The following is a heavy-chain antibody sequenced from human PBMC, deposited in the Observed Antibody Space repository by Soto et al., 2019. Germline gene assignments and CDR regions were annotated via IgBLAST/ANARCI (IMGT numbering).Heavy chain of an antibody. D-gene: IGHD6-13*01. V-gene: IGHV3-30*18. CDR2: ISYDGSNK. CDR3: AKSGSSWDNWFDP. J-gene: IGHJ5*02. Sequence: QVQLVESGGGVVQPGRSLRLSCAASGFTFNSYGMHWVRQAPGKGLEWVAVISYDGSNKYYADSVKGRFTISRDNSKNTLYLQMNSLRAEDTAVYYCAKSGSSWDNWFDPWGQGTLVTVSS. CDR1: GFTFNSYG.